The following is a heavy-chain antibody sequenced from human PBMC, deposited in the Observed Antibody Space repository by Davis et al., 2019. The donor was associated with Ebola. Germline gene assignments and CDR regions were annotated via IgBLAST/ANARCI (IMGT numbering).Heavy chain of an antibody. D-gene: IGHD2-15*01. CDR3: AREGYCSGGSCYQGWFDP. Sequence: ASVTVSCKASGYTFTSYGISWVRQAPGQGLEWMGWISAYNGNTNYAQKLQGRVTMTTDTSTSTAYMELRSLRSDDTAVYYCAREGYCSGGSCYQGWFDPWGQGTLVTVSS. CDR2: ISAYNGNT. J-gene: IGHJ5*02. V-gene: IGHV1-18*01. CDR1: GYTFTSYG.